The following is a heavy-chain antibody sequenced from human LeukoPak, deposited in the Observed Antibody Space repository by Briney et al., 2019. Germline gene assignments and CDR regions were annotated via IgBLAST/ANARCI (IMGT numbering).Heavy chain of an antibody. D-gene: IGHD4-17*01. J-gene: IGHJ4*02. CDR2: IYHSGST. CDR3: ARGPAYGDYTHY. V-gene: IGHV4-39*07. CDR1: GGSISSSSYY. Sequence: SETLSLTCTVSGGSISSSSYYWGWIRQPPGKGLEWIGSIYHSGSTYYNPSLKSRVTISVDTSKNQFSLKLSSVTAADTAVYYCARGPAYGDYTHYWGQGTLVTVSS.